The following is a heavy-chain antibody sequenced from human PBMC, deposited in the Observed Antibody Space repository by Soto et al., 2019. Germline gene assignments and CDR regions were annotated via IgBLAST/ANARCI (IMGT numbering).Heavy chain of an antibody. CDR2: MNPNSGNT. CDR1: GYTFTSYD. CDR3: ARADELVVVPAAPYYYYYYYMDV. V-gene: IGHV1-8*01. Sequence: GASVKVSCKASGYTFTSYDINWVRQATGQGLEWMGWMNPNSGNTGYAQKFQGRVTMTRNTSISTAYMELSSLRSEDTAVYYCARADELVVVPAAPYYYYYYYMDVWGKGTTVTVSS. D-gene: IGHD2-2*01. J-gene: IGHJ6*03.